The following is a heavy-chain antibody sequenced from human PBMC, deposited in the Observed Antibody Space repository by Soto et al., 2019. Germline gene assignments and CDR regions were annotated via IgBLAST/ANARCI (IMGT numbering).Heavy chain of an antibody. D-gene: IGHD7-27*01. CDR1: GFTFSSYG. CDR3: AKDLLGAGRAYGMDV. J-gene: IGHJ6*02. Sequence: QVQLVESGGGVVQPGRSLRLSCAASGFTFSSYGMHWVRQAPGKGLEWVAVISYDGSNKYYADSVKGRFTISRENSKNTLYLKMNSLRAEDTAVYYCAKDLLGAGRAYGMDVWGQGTTVTVSS. V-gene: IGHV3-30*18. CDR2: ISYDGSNK.